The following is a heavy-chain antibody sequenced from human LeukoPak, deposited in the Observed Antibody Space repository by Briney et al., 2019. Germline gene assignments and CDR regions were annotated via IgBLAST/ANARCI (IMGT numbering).Heavy chain of an antibody. J-gene: IGHJ4*02. CDR3: TTPLPAYSTSWGY. V-gene: IGHV5-51*01. Sequence: GESLKISCKGSGYSFTSYWVGWVRQMPGKGLEWMGIINPGDSNSRYSPSFQGQVTISPHKSINTAYLQWSSLKASDTAMYCCTTPLPAYSTSWGYWGQGTLVTVSS. CDR1: GYSFTSYW. CDR2: INPGDSNS. D-gene: IGHD6-13*01.